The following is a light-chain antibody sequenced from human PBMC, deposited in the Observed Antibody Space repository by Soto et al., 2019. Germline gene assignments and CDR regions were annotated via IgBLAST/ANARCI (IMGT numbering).Light chain of an antibody. Sequence: EIVMTQSPATLSVSPGERATLSRRASQSVSSNLAWYQQKPGQAPRLLIYGASTRATGIPARFSGSGSGTEFTLTISSLQSEDFAVYYCQQYGSSLFTFGQGTRLEIK. CDR1: QSVSSN. J-gene: IGKJ5*01. CDR3: QQYGSSLFT. CDR2: GAS. V-gene: IGKV3-15*01.